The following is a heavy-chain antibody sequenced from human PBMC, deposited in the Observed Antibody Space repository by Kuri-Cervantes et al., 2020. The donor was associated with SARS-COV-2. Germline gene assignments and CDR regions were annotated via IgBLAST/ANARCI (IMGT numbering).Heavy chain of an antibody. CDR3: TTLELGDKNGWYGFDY. CDR1: GFSFRTHG. D-gene: IGHD6-19*01. J-gene: IGHJ4*02. V-gene: IGHV3-30*03. Sequence: GGSLRLSCAASGFSFRTHGMHWVRRASGRGLEWVAVMSADESYKNYGDSVKGRFTVSRDNSRNTLYLQMNSLRLEDTAVYYCTTLELGDKNGWYGFDYWGLGALVTVSS. CDR2: MSADESYK.